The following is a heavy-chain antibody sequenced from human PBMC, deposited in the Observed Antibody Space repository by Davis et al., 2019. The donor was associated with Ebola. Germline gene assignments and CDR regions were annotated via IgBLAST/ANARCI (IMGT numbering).Heavy chain of an antibody. J-gene: IGHJ4*02. D-gene: IGHD3-16*01. CDR1: GFTVSSNY. CDR2: IYSGGST. Sequence: GESLKISCAASGFTVSSNYMSWVRQAPGKGLECVSVIYSGGSTYYADSVKGRFTISRDNSKNTLYLQMNSLKTEDTAVYYCASGGAGAGQRDYWGQGTLVTVSS. V-gene: IGHV3-66*01. CDR3: ASGGAGAGQRDY.